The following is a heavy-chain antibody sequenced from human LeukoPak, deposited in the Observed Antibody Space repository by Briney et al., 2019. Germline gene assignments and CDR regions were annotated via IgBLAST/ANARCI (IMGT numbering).Heavy chain of an antibody. V-gene: IGHV3-21*01. CDR2: MNSSSSYI. J-gene: IGHJ6*02. D-gene: IGHD4-17*01. CDR1: RFTFSSYS. CDR3: ARGDPGYGDYGMDV. Sequence: GRSLRLSCAASRFTFSSYSMNWVRQAPGKGLEWVSSMNSSSSYIYYADSVKGRFTIPRDNAKNSLYLQMNSLRAEDTAVYYCARGDPGYGDYGMDVWGQGTTVTVSS.